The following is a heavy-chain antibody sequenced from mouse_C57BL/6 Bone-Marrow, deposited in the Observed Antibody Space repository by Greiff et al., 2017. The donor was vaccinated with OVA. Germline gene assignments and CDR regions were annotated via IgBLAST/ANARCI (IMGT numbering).Heavy chain of an antibody. CDR1: GFTFSDYG. V-gene: IGHV5-17*01. CDR3: ASGSTRDYYAMDY. Sequence: EVMLVESGGGLVKPGGSLKLSCAASGFTFSDYGMHWVRQAPEKGLEWVAYISSGSSTIYYAGTVKGRFTISRDNAKNTLFLQMTSLRSEDTAMYYCASGSTRDYYAMDYWGQGTSVTVSS. J-gene: IGHJ4*01. D-gene: IGHD1-1*01. CDR2: ISSGSSTI.